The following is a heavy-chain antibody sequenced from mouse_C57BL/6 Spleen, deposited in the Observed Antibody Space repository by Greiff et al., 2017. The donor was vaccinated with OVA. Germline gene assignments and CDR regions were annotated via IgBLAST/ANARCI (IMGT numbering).Heavy chain of an antibody. CDR1: GYTFTGYW. V-gene: IGHV1-9*01. CDR2: IDPGSGST. D-gene: IGHD3-1*01. Sequence: QVQLQQSGAELVKPGASVKLSCKASGYTFTGYWMEWVKQRPGHGLEWIGEIDPGSGSTNYNEKFKGKATFTVDTSSTTAYMQLSILTSEDSAIYYYARNLSARSYYLDYWGKGTTLTVSS. J-gene: IGHJ2*01. CDR3: ARNLSARSYYLDY.